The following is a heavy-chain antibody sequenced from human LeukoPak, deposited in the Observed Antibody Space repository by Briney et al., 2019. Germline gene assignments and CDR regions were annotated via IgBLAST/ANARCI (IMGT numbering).Heavy chain of an antibody. CDR2: INPNSGGT. CDR3: AARSYGSGSYYNSLLDY. CDR1: GYTFTGYY. D-gene: IGHD3-10*01. J-gene: IGHJ4*02. V-gene: IGHV1-2*02. Sequence: ATVKVSCKASGYTFTGYYMHWVRQAPGQGLEWMGWINPNSGGTNYAQKFQGRVTMTRDTSISTAYMELSRLRSDDTAVYYCAARSYGSGSYYNSLLDYWGQGTLVTVSS.